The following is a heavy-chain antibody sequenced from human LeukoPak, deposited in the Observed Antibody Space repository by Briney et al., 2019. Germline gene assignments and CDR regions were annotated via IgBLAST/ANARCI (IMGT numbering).Heavy chain of an antibody. V-gene: IGHV3-33*01. Sequence: GGSLRLSCAASGFKFSSYGMHWEPQAPGKGLEWVAIIWYDGSNKYYADSVKGRFIISRDNSKNTQYLQMNSLRAEDTAVYYCARDPLESAYYHYYYYGMDVWGQGTTVTVSS. CDR3: ARDPLESAYYHYYYYGMDV. J-gene: IGHJ6*02. CDR2: IWYDGSNK. CDR1: GFKFSSYG. D-gene: IGHD3-22*01.